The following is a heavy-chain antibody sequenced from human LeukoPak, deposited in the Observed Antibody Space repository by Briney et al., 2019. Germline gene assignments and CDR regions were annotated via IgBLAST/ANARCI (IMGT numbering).Heavy chain of an antibody. V-gene: IGHV3-48*01. CDR1: GFIFRTYN. CDR3: AREHRGVRALN. CDR2: ISSSSSTI. J-gene: IGHJ4*02. D-gene: IGHD3-10*01. Sequence: PGGSLRLSCAGSGFIFRTYNMNWVRQAPGQGLEWVSYISSSSSTIYYADSVRGRFTISRDNADNSLYLQMNSLRAEDTAVYYCAREHRGVRALNWGQGTLVAVSS.